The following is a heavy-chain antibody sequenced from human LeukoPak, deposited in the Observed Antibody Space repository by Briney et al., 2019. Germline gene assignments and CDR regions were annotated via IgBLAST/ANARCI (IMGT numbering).Heavy chain of an antibody. Sequence: GESLKFSCLGSGYSFTSYWISWVRKMPGKGLEWMGRIDLSDSYTNYSPSFQGHVTISADKSISTAYLQWSSLKASDTAMYYCAADCSGGSCNFPPGYSYGDPFDYWGQGTLVTVSS. CDR2: IDLSDSYT. CDR3: AADCSGGSCNFPPGYSYGDPFDY. V-gene: IGHV5-10-1*01. D-gene: IGHD2-15*01. CDR1: GYSFTSYW. J-gene: IGHJ4*02.